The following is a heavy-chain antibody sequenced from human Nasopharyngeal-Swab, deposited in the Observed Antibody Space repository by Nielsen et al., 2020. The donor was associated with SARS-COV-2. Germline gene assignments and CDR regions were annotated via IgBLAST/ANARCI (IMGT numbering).Heavy chain of an antibody. Sequence: ASVKVSCKASGYTFTSYDINWVRQATGQGLEWMGWMNPNSGNTGYAQKFQGRVTMTRNTSISTAYMELSSLRSEDTAVYYCARPYSSSWHWSDYYYYGMDVWGQGTTVTVSS. CDR1: GYTFTSYD. J-gene: IGHJ6*02. D-gene: IGHD6-13*01. CDR2: MNPNSGNT. CDR3: ARPYSSSWHWSDYYYYGMDV. V-gene: IGHV1-8*01.